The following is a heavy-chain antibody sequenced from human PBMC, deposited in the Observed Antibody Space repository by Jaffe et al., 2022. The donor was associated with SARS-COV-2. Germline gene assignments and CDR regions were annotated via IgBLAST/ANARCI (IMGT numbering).Heavy chain of an antibody. CDR1: GFTFSSYA. CDR2: ISYDGSNK. J-gene: IGHJ6*02. Sequence: QVQLVESGGGVVQPGRSLRLSCAASGFTFSSYAMHWVRQAPGKGLEWVAVISYDGSNKYYADSVKGRFTISRDNSKNTLYLQMNSLRAEDTAVYYCARDPRILYYYYYGMDVWGQGTTVTVSS. D-gene: IGHD2-15*01. V-gene: IGHV3-30-3*01. CDR3: ARDPRILYYYYYGMDV.